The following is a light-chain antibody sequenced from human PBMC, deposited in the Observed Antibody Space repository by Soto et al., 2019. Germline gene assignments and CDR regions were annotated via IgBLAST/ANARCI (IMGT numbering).Light chain of an antibody. Sequence: QSALTQPASVSGSPGQSITIFCTGTGSDVGGYNYVSWYQQHPGKAPKLMIYDVSNRPLGVSNRFSGSKSGNTASLTISGLQAEDEADYYCCSSTSSSPYVFGTGTKLTVL. CDR2: DVS. CDR1: GSDVGGYNY. CDR3: CSSTSSSPYV. J-gene: IGLJ1*01. V-gene: IGLV2-14*01.